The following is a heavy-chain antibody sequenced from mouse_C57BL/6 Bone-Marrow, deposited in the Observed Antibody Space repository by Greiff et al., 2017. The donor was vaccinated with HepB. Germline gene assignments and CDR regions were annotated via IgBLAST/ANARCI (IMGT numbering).Heavy chain of an antibody. J-gene: IGHJ4*01. Sequence: EVHLVESEGGLVQPGSSMKLSCTASGFTFSDYYMAWVRQVPEKGLEWVANINYDGSSTYYLDSLKSRFIISRDNAKNILYLQMSSLKSEDTATYYCARPIYYDYDDYAMDYWGQGTSVTVSS. CDR1: GFTFSDYY. CDR2: INYDGSST. V-gene: IGHV5-16*01. CDR3: ARPIYYDYDDYAMDY. D-gene: IGHD2-4*01.